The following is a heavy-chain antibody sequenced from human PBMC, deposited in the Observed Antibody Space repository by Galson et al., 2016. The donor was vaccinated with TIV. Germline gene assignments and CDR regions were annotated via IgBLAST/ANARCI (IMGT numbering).Heavy chain of an antibody. D-gene: IGHD3-16*01. CDR1: GDSVSSNSAA. CDR2: TYYRSKWYN. V-gene: IGHV6-1*01. Sequence: CAISGDSVSSNSAAWNWIRQSPSRGLEWLGRTYYRSKWYNDYALSVKSRITINPDTSKNLVSLQLHSVTPEDTAVYYCARATPSVFGIIMTLDSWGQGTLVTVSS. J-gene: IGHJ4*02. CDR3: ARATPSVFGIIMTLDS.